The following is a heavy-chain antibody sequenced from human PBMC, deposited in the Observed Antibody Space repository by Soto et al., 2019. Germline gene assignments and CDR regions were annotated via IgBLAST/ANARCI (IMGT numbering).Heavy chain of an antibody. Sequence: SETLSLTCAVYGGSFSGYYWSWMRQPPGKGLEWIGEINHSGSTNYNPSLKSRVTISVDTSKNQFSLKLSSVTAADTAVYYCARGLLPEYYYDSSGYHGLYFDHWGQGTLVTVSS. D-gene: IGHD3-22*01. J-gene: IGHJ4*02. CDR2: INHSGST. CDR3: ARGLLPEYYYDSSGYHGLYFDH. CDR1: GGSFSGYY. V-gene: IGHV4-34*01.